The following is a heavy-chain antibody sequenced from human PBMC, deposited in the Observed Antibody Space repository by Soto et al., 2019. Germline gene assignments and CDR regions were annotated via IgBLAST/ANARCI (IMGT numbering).Heavy chain of an antibody. Sequence: QVQLVQSGAEVKKPGASVKVSCKASGYTFTSYGISWVRQAPGQGLEWMGWISAYNGNTNYAQKLQGRVTMTTDTPSSTAYMELRSLSSDDTAVYYCARDHMEVLVPAAMVYYYYGMDVWGQGTTVTVSS. J-gene: IGHJ6*02. CDR1: GYTFTSYG. D-gene: IGHD2-2*01. CDR3: ARDHMEVLVPAAMVYYYYGMDV. CDR2: ISAYNGNT. V-gene: IGHV1-18*01.